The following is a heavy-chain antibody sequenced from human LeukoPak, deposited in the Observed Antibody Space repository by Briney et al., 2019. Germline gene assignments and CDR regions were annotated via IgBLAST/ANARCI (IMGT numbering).Heavy chain of an antibody. J-gene: IGHJ4*02. CDR1: GFIFSNYG. V-gene: IGHV3-30*18. Sequence: QPGRSLRLSCAASGFIFSNYGLHWVRQAPGKGLEWVAVSSYDGSNQYYADSVKGRFTISRDTAKNTLYLQVNRLRSEDTAVYYCAKTVGQEQTADFWGQGTLVTVSS. CDR2: SSYDGSNQ. CDR3: AKTVGQEQTADF. D-gene: IGHD1-26*01.